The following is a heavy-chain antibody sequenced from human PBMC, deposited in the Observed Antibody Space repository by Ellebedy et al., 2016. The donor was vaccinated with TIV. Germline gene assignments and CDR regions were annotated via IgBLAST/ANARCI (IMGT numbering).Heavy chain of an antibody. J-gene: IGHJ4*02. V-gene: IGHV3-23*01. CDR2: ITATGGTT. CDR1: GFTFNKFW. Sequence: GESLKISCTASGFTFNKFWMSWVRQAPGKGLEWVSHITATGGTTYYADSVKGRFTISRDNSKNTLYLQMNSLRADDTAVYYCARRRAVTSIRYFDYWGQGTLVTVSS. D-gene: IGHD2-21*02. CDR3: ARRRAVTSIRYFDY.